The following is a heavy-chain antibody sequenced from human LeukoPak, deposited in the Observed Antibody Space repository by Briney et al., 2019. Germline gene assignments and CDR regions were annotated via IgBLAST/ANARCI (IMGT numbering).Heavy chain of an antibody. D-gene: IGHD1-26*01. CDR2: INPNSGGT. V-gene: IGHV1-2*02. CDR1: GYTFTGYY. J-gene: IGHJ5*02. Sequence: ASVKVSCKASGYTFTGYYMHWVRQAPGQGLEWMGWINPNSGGTNYAQKLQGRVTMTRDTSISTAYMELSRLRSDDTAVYYCARGGSGSYRNWFDPWGQGTLVTVSS. CDR3: ARGGSGSYRNWFDP.